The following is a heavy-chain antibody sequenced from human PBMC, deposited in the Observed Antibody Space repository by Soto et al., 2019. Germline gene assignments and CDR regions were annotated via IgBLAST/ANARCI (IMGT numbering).Heavy chain of an antibody. D-gene: IGHD2-2*01. CDR1: GFTFSSYG. CDR3: AKDQGVGWCSSISCYGFYGMDV. V-gene: IGHV3-30*18. CDR2: ISYDGSNK. Sequence: GGSLRLSCAASGFTFSSYGMHWVRQAPGKGLEWVAVISYDGSNKYYADSVKGRFTISRDNSKNTLYLQMNSLRAEDTAVYYCAKDQGVGWCSSISCYGFYGMDVWGQGTTVTVSS. J-gene: IGHJ6*02.